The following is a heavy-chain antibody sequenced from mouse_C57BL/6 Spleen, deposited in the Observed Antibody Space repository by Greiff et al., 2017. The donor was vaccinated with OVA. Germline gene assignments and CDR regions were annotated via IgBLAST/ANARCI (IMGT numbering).Heavy chain of an antibody. D-gene: IGHD1-1*01. CDR1: GFTFSSYA. J-gene: IGHJ1*03. CDR3: ARDRGYYGSSYGYFDV. CDR2: ISDGGSYT. Sequence: EVMLVESGGGLVKPGGSLKLSCAASGFTFSSYAMSWVRQTPEKRLEWVATISDGGSYTYYPDNVQGRFTISRDNAKNNLYLQMSHLKSEDTAMYYCARDRGYYGSSYGYFDVWGTGTTVTVSS. V-gene: IGHV5-4*01.